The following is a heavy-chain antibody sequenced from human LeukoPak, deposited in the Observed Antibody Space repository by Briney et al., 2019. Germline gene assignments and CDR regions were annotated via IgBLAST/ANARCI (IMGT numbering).Heavy chain of an antibody. Sequence: GGSLRLSCAASGFTFSSYGMHWVRQAPGKGLEWVAVISYDGSNKYYADSVKGRFTISRDNSKNTLYLQMNSLRAKDTAVYYCAKVNGRPYWGQGTLVTVSS. J-gene: IGHJ4*02. CDR3: AKVNGRPY. V-gene: IGHV3-30*18. CDR2: ISYDGSNK. D-gene: IGHD1-26*01. CDR1: GFTFSSYG.